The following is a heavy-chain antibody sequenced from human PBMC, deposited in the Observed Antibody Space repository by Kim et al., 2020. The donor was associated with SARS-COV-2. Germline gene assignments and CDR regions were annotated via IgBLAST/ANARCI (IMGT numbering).Heavy chain of an antibody. V-gene: IGHV4-31*03. D-gene: IGHD3-3*01. CDR3: ARVLYYDFWSGWPTRDYYYGMDV. J-gene: IGHJ6*02. CDR2: IYYSGST. CDR1: GGSISSGGYY. Sequence: SETLSLTCTVSGGSISSGGYYWSWIRQHPGKGLEWIGYIYYSGSTYYNPSLKSRVTISVDTSKNQFSLKLSSVTAADTAVYYCARVLYYDFWSGWPTRDYYYGMDVWGQGTTVTVSS.